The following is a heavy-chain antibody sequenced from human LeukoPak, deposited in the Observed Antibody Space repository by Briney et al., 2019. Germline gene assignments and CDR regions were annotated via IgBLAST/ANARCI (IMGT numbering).Heavy chain of an antibody. Sequence: GGSLRLSCTASGFTLGDYAMSWVRQAPGKGLEWVGRSRDKGNSYTTAYAASVRGRFTISRDDSKNSLYLQMNSLKIEDTAVYYCTKLARAPRDFDYWGQGTLVTVSS. CDR1: GFTLGDYA. CDR3: TKLARAPRDFDY. V-gene: IGHV3-72*01. J-gene: IGHJ4*01. D-gene: IGHD3-10*01. CDR2: SRDKGNSYTT.